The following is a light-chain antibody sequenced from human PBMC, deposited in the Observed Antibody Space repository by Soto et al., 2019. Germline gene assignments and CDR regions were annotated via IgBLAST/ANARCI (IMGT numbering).Light chain of an antibody. J-gene: IGKJ2*01. Sequence: EIVLTQSPGTLSLSPGERATLSCRASQSISRSYLAWYQQQPGQAPRLLIYGASSRATGIPDRFSGRGSGTDFTITISRLETEDFAVDYCQQYGTSPYTFGQGNKLDIK. CDR2: GAS. CDR1: QSISRSY. V-gene: IGKV3-20*01. CDR3: QQYGTSPYT.